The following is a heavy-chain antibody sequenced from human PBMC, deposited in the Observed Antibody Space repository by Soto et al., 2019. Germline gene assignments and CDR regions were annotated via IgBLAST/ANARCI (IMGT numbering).Heavy chain of an antibody. CDR1: GDSVSSNSAA. Sequence: SQTLSLTCAISGDSVSSNSAAWNWIRQSPSRGLEWLGRTYYRSKWYNDYAVSVKSRITINPDTSKNQFSLQLNSVTPEDTAVYYCARALHDSSGYYYDGRFDYWGQGTLVTVSS. CDR3: ARALHDSSGYYYDGRFDY. V-gene: IGHV6-1*01. J-gene: IGHJ4*02. CDR2: TYYRSKWYN. D-gene: IGHD3-22*01.